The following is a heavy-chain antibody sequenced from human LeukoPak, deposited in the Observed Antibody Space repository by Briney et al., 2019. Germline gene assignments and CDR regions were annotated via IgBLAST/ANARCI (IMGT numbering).Heavy chain of an antibody. CDR3: AKESRIVGATSFDY. J-gene: IGHJ4*02. CDR2: IRYDGSNK. D-gene: IGHD1-26*01. Sequence: GGSLRLSYAASGFTFSSYGMHWVRQAPGKGLEWVAFIRYDGSNKYYADSVKGRFTISRDNSKNTLYLQMNSLRAEDTAVYYCAKESRIVGATSFDYWGQGTLVTVSS. V-gene: IGHV3-30*02. CDR1: GFTFSSYG.